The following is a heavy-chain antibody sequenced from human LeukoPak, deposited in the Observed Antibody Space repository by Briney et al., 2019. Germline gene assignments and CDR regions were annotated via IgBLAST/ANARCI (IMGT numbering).Heavy chain of an antibody. J-gene: IGHJ4*02. CDR2: ISWNSGSI. CDR3: ARVAGTKCFDY. Sequence: TGGSLRLSCAASGFTFDDYAMHWVRQAPGKGLEWVSGISWNSGSIGYADSVKGRFTISRDNAKNSLYLQMNSLRAEDTAIYYCARVAGTKCFDYWGQGTLVTVSS. V-gene: IGHV3-9*01. D-gene: IGHD6-19*01. CDR1: GFTFDDYA.